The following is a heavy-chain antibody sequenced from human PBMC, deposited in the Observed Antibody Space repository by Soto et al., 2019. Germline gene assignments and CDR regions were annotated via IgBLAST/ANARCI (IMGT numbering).Heavy chain of an antibody. Sequence: QLHLVQSGAVVKKPGASVTVSCSASGYPVTAYYMHWVRQAPGRGLEWMGGINPATGAAKYTQTCQGRVTETRDRSTITVFMELSGLASDDTAGFYCARGGGVGVAGSAAFDMWGQGTLVTVSS. CDR1: GYPVTAYY. V-gene: IGHV1-2*02. CDR2: INPATGAA. D-gene: IGHD3-3*01. J-gene: IGHJ3*02. CDR3: ARGGGVGVAGSAAFDM.